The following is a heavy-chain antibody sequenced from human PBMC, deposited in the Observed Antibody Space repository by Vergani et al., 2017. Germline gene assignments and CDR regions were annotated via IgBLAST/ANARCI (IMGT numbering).Heavy chain of an antibody. Sequence: QVQLVESGGGVVQPGRSLRLSCAASGFTFSSYGMHWVRQAPGKGLEWVAVISYDGSNKYYADSVKGRFTISRDNSKNTLDLQMNSLRAEDTAVYYCAKDKKYGDSAFDIWGQGTMVTVSS. CDR1: GFTFSSYG. D-gene: IGHD4-17*01. J-gene: IGHJ3*02. CDR2: ISYDGSNK. CDR3: AKDKKYGDSAFDI. V-gene: IGHV3-30*18.